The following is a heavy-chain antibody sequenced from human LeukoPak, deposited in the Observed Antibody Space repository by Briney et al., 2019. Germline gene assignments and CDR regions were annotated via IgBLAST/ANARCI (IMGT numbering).Heavy chain of an antibody. CDR2: ISYDGSNK. J-gene: IGHJ6*03. Sequence: GRSLRLSCAASGFSFSSYAMHWVRQPPGKGLEWVAVISYDGSNKKYGDSVKGRFTISRDNSKNTLDLQMNSLRAEDTAVYYCARRSSSGWYPDYYYYYMDVWGKGTTVTISS. CDR1: GFSFSSYA. D-gene: IGHD6-19*01. CDR3: ARRSSSGWYPDYYYYYMDV. V-gene: IGHV3-30*04.